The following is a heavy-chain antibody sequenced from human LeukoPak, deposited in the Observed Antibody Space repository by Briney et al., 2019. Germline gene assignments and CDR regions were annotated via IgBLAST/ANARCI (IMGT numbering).Heavy chain of an antibody. Sequence: NSSETLSLTCTVSGGSISSYYWSWIRQPPGKGLEWIGYIYYSGSTNYNPSLKSRVTISVDTSKNQFSLKLSSVTAADTAVYYCAREDRYYYGMDVWGQGTTVTVSS. CDR3: AREDRYYYGMDV. CDR1: GGSISSYY. V-gene: IGHV4-59*01. CDR2: IYYSGST. J-gene: IGHJ6*02.